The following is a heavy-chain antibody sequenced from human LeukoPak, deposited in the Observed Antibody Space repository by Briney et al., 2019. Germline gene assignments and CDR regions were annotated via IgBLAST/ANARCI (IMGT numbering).Heavy chain of an antibody. V-gene: IGHV1-3*01. D-gene: IGHD3-22*01. CDR3: ARAYYYDSSGYPPVEFDY. J-gene: IGHJ4*02. CDR2: INAGNGNT. Sequence: GASVKVSCKASGYTFTSYAMHWVRQAPGQRLEWMGWINAGNGNTKYSQKFQGRVTITRDTSASTAYMELSSLRSEDTAVYYCARAYYYDSSGYPPVEFDYWGQGTLVTVSS. CDR1: GYTFTSYA.